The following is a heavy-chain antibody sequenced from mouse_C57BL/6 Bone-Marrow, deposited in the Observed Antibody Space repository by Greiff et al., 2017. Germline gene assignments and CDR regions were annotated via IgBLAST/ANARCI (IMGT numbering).Heavy chain of an antibody. V-gene: IGHV1-69*01. CDR2: LDPSARYT. Sequence: VQLQQPGAELVMPGASVKLSCKASGYPFTSYWMHWVKQRPGQGLEWIGELDPSARYTNYNQKFKGKSTLTVDKSSCTAYMQLSSLTSEDSAVYYCAAYDYDAYWGQGTLVTVSA. CDR3: AAYDYDAY. J-gene: IGHJ3*01. D-gene: IGHD2-4*01. CDR1: GYPFTSYW.